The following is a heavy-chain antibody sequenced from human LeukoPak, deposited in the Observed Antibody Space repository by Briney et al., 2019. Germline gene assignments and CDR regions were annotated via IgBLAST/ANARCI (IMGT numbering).Heavy chain of an antibody. CDR2: IYYSGST. Sequence: KPSQTLSLTCTVSGGSISSGGYYWSWIRQHPGKGLEWIGYIYYSGSTYYNPSLKSRVTISVDTSKNQFSLKLTSVTAADTAVYYCARHETYYYYYAMDVWGQGTTVTVSS. J-gene: IGHJ6*02. CDR1: GGSISSGGYY. CDR3: ARHETYYYYYAMDV. V-gene: IGHV4-31*03.